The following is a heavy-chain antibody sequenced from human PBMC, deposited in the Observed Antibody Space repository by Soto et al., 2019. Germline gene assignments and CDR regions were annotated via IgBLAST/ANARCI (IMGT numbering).Heavy chain of an antibody. CDR2: INTDGTSR. Sequence: GSLRLSCAASGFTFSSYWMHWVRQAPGKGLVWVSRINTDGTSRKYADSVKGRFSISRDNAENMVYLQMNSLRAEDTAVYYCTRDPSYCASDVCYPDYWGEETQFTVSS. CDR1: GFTFSSYW. V-gene: IGHV3-74*01. CDR3: TRDPSYCASDVCYPDY. D-gene: IGHD2-8*02. J-gene: IGHJ4*02.